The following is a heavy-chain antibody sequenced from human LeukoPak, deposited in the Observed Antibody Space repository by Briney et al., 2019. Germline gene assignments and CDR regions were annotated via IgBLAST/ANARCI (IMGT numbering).Heavy chain of an antibody. CDR2: INPNSGGT. J-gene: IGHJ6*03. CDR3: ARSSEFYYYMDV. CDR1: GYTFTGYY. V-gene: IGHV1-2*02. D-gene: IGHD2-15*01. Sequence: GASVKASCKASGYTFTGYYMHWVRQAPGQGLEWMGWINPNSGGTNYAQKFQGRVTMTRDTSISTAYMELSRLRSDDTAVYYCARSSEFYYYMDVWGKGTTVTISS.